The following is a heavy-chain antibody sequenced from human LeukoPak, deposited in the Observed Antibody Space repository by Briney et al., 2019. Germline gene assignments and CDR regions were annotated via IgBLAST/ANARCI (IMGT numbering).Heavy chain of an antibody. Sequence: GGSVRLSCAASGFTLSSYWMSWVRQAPGKGLEWVANIKEDGSEKYYVDSVKGRFTISRDNAKTSLYLQMNSLRAEDTAVYYCARDLSGVTGYTYGRGIDYWGQGTLVTVSS. CDR1: GFTLSSYW. V-gene: IGHV3-7*01. CDR3: ARDLSGVTGYTYGRGIDY. D-gene: IGHD5-18*01. CDR2: IKEDGSEK. J-gene: IGHJ4*02.